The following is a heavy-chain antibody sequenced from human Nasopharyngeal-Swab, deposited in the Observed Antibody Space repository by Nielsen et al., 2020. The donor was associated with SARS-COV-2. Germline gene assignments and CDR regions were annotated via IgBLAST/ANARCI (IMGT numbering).Heavy chain of an antibody. CDR3: ARSAAKDAFDI. J-gene: IGHJ3*02. CDR2: LYPGDSDN. V-gene: IGHV5-51*01. D-gene: IGHD5-18*01. Sequence: GESLKISCKGSGYSFTNYWIGWVRQLPGTGLEWMGILYPGDSDNRYSPSFQGQVTISADKSISTAYLQWSSLKASDTAMYYCARSAAKDAFDIWGQGTMVTVSS. CDR1: GYSFTNYW.